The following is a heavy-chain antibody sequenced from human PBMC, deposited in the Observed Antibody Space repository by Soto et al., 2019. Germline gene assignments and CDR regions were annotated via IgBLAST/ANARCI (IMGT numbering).Heavy chain of an antibody. CDR1: GFTFSNAW. CDR3: TTGPTYYYDSSGFHGFFF. Sequence: GGSLRLSCAASGFTFSNAWMNWVRQAPGKGLEWVGRIKSKTDGGTTDYAAPVKGRFTISKDDSKNTLYLQMNSLKTEDTAVYYCTTGPTYYYDSSGFHGFFFWGQGTLVTVSS. J-gene: IGHJ4*02. D-gene: IGHD3-22*01. CDR2: IKSKTDGGTT. V-gene: IGHV3-15*01.